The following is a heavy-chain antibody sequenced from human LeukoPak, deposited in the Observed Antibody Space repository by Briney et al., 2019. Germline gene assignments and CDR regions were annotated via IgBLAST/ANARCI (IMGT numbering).Heavy chain of an antibody. CDR1: GGSISSGSYY. D-gene: IGHD3-22*01. Sequence: SETLSLTCTVSGGSISSGSYYWSWIRQPAGKGLEWIGRIYTSGITTYNPSLKSRVTISVDTFKSQFSLKLSSVTAADTAVYNCTRDRDDSSIFHGFDIWGQETMVTVSS. J-gene: IGHJ3*02. CDR2: IYTSGIT. CDR3: TRDRDDSSIFHGFDI. V-gene: IGHV4-61*02.